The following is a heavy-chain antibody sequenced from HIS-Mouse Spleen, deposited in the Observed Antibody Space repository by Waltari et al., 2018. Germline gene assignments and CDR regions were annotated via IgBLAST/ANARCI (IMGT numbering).Heavy chain of an antibody. D-gene: IGHD1-26*01. CDR3: ARMGPASGSYGDY. J-gene: IGHJ4*02. CDR1: GGSFSGYY. V-gene: IGHV4-34*01. CDR2: INHSGST. Sequence: QVQLQQWGAGLLKPSETLSPTCAVYGGSFSGYYWSWIRQPPGKGLEWIGEINHSGSTNYNPSLKSRVTISVDTSKNQFSLKLSSVTAADTAVYYCARMGPASGSYGDYWGQGTLVTVSS.